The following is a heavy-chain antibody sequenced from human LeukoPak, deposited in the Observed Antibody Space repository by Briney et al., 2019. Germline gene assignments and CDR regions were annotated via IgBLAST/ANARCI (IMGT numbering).Heavy chain of an antibody. CDR3: AKGSSSSGWSYFDY. Sequence: GGSLRLSCAASGFTFSNSAMSWVCQAPGKGLEWVSTLSGSGITTYYADSVKGRFTISRDNSKNTLYLQMNSLRAEDTAVYYCAKGSSSSGWSYFDYWGHGTLVTVSS. J-gene: IGHJ4*01. CDR2: LSGSGITT. CDR1: GFTFSNSA. V-gene: IGHV3-23*01. D-gene: IGHD6-19*01.